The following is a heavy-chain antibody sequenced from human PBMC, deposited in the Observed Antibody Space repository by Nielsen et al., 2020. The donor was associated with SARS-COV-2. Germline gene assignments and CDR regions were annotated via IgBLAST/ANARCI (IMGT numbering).Heavy chain of an antibody. D-gene: IGHD6-19*01. V-gene: IGHV4-31*11. Sequence: SETLSLTCAVSWGSISSGGSSWSWIRQHPGKGLEWIASRHYNGNTYYNPSLHRPMISVDTSKNEFSLRLTSVTAADTALYYCARGAGWFDPWGQGTRVTVSS. J-gene: IGHJ5*02. CDR1: WGSISSGGSS. CDR2: RHYNGNT. CDR3: ARGAGWFDP.